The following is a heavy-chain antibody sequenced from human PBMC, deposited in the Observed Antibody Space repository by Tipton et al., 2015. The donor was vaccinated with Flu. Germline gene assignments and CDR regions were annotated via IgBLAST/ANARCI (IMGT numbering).Heavy chain of an antibody. CDR2: INHSGST. Sequence: LRLSCAVYGGSFSGYYWSWIRQPPGKGLEWIGEINHSGSTNYNPSLKSRVTISVDTSKNQFSLKLSSVTAADTAVYYCATISAVVPFDYWGQGKLVTVSS. CDR1: GGSFSGYY. J-gene: IGHJ4*02. D-gene: IGHD2-2*02. V-gene: IGHV4-34*01. CDR3: ATISAVVPFDY.